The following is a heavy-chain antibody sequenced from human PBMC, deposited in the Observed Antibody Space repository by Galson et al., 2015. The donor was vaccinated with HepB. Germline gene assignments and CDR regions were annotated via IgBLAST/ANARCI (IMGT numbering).Heavy chain of an antibody. J-gene: IGHJ5*02. CDR3: ARGSNVVVTPYNWFDP. D-gene: IGHD2-21*01. CDR1: GYTFTGYY. CDR2: INPNSGGT. Sequence: KASGYTFTGYYMHWVRQAPGQGLEWMGWINPNSGGTNYAQKFQGWVTMTRDTSISTAYMELSRLRSDDTAVYYCARGSNVVVTPYNWFDPWGQGTLVTVSS. V-gene: IGHV1-2*04.